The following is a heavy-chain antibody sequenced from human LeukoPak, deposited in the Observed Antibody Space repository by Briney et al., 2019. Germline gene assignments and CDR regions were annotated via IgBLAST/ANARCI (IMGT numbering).Heavy chain of an antibody. CDR1: GGSFSGYY. J-gene: IGHJ4*02. CDR2: IYYSGST. CDR3: ARHGTVGYDEVDY. Sequence: PSETLSLTCAVYGGSFSGYYWSWIRQPPGKGLEWIGSIYYSGSTYYNPSLKSRVTISVDTSKNQFSLKLSSVTAADTAVYYCARHGTVGYDEVDYWGQGTLVTVSS. V-gene: IGHV4-34*01. D-gene: IGHD5-12*01.